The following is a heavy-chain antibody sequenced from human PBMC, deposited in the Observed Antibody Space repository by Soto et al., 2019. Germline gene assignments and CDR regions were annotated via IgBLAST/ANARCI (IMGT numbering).Heavy chain of an antibody. CDR2: IIPIFGTA. V-gene: IGHV1-69*13. CDR1: GGTFSSYA. Sequence: SVKVSCKASGGTFSSYAISWVRQAPGQGLEWMGGIIPIFGTANYAQKFQGRVTITADESTSTAYMELNSLRADDTAVYYCARDYYDSSGYYSGTDAFDIWGQGTMVTVSS. D-gene: IGHD3-22*01. J-gene: IGHJ3*02. CDR3: ARDYYDSSGYYSGTDAFDI.